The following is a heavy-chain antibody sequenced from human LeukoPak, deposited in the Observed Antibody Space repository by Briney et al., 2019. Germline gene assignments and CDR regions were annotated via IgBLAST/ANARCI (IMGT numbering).Heavy chain of an antibody. CDR3: ARTTSSGSYYFDY. J-gene: IGHJ4*02. D-gene: IGHD1-26*01. CDR1: GGSITSYY. CDR2: IYYSGST. Sequence: SETLSLTCTVSGGSITSYYWSWIRQRPGNGLEWIGYIYYSGSTNYNPSLKSRVTISVDTSKNQFSLKLSSVTAADTAVYYCARTTSSGSYYFDYWGQGTLVTVSS. V-gene: IGHV4-59*01.